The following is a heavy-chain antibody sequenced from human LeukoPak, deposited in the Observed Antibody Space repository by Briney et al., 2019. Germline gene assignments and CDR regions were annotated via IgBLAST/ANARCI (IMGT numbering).Heavy chain of an antibody. V-gene: IGHV3-21*01. J-gene: IGHJ4*02. CDR1: GFTFSSYS. CDR3: TNSDDYGDY. Sequence: GGSLRLSCAASGFTFSSYSMNWVRQAPGKGLEWVSFISISSTYKYYADSVKGRFTISRDDSKNTLYLHMTSLRAEDTAVYYCTNSDDYGDYWGQGTLVTVSS. CDR2: ISISSTYK.